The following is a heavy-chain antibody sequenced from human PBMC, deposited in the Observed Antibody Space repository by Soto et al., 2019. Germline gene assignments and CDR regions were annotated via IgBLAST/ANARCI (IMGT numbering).Heavy chain of an antibody. Sequence: PSETLSLTSTVAGGSISSYYWILIRQPPGKGLEWIGYIYYSGSTNYNPSLKSRVTISVDTSKNQFSLKLSSVTAADTAVYYCATTVTAMVDYYGMDVWGQGTTVTVSS. J-gene: IGHJ6*02. CDR3: ATTVTAMVDYYGMDV. CDR2: IYYSGST. D-gene: IGHD5-18*01. V-gene: IGHV4-59*01. CDR1: GGSISSYY.